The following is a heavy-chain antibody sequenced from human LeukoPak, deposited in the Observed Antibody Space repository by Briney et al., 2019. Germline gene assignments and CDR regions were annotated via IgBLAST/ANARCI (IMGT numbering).Heavy chain of an antibody. CDR3: ARRRYYDGSGYLE. J-gene: IGHJ1*01. CDR1: GDSVSRSDSY. V-gene: IGHV4-39*01. Sequence: SETLSLTCSVSGDSVSRSDSYWDWIRQPPGKGLEWIGTIYHSGRTYYSPSLRSRVTMSVDPSNNQFSLNLRSVTAADTAVYYCARRRYYDGSGYLEWGQGTLLSVSS. CDR2: IYHSGRT. D-gene: IGHD3-22*01.